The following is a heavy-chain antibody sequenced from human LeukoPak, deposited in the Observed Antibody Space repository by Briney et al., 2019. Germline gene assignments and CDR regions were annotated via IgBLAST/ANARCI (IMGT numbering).Heavy chain of an antibody. Sequence: SETLSLTCTVSGGSISSGSYCWGWIRQPPGKGLEWIGSIYYSGSTNYNPSLKSRVTISVDTSKNQFSLKLSSVTAADAAVYYCARFWSTSSFDYWGQGTLVTVSS. CDR2: IYYSGST. D-gene: IGHD2-2*01. CDR1: GGSISSGSYC. V-gene: IGHV4-39*07. J-gene: IGHJ4*02. CDR3: ARFWSTSSFDY.